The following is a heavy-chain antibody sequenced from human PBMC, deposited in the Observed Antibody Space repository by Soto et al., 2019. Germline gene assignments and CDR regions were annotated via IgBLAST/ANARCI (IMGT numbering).Heavy chain of an antibody. J-gene: IGHJ4*02. V-gene: IGHV3-23*01. Sequence: EVQLLESGGGLVQPGGSVRLSCAASGFTFTSYAMSWVRQAPGKGLEWVSAISGSGGSTYYADSVKGRFTISRDNSKNTLYLQMNSLRAEDTAVYYCAKVGWSGSYRFDYWGQGTLVTVSS. CDR2: ISGSGGST. CDR1: GFTFTSYA. CDR3: AKVGWSGSYRFDY. D-gene: IGHD1-26*01.